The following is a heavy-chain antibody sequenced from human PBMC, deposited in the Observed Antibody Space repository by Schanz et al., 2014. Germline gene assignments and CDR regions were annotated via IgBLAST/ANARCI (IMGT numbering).Heavy chain of an antibody. CDR1: GFTLSDYY. CDR3: AREQRMAAAGLVDY. D-gene: IGHD6-13*01. J-gene: IGHJ4*01. Sequence: QEQLVESGGGLVKPGGSLRLSCAASGFTLSDYYMSWIRQAPGKGLEWVSYISGTTTYTNYADSVKGRFTISRDNAKNSLYLQMNSLRAEDTAVYYCAREQRMAAAGLVDYWGHGTLVTVSS. CDR2: ISGTTTYT. V-gene: IGHV3-11*05.